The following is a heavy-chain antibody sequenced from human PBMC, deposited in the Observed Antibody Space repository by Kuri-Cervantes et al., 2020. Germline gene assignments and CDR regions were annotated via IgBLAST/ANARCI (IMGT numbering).Heavy chain of an antibody. J-gene: IGHJ6*02. V-gene: IGHV4-34*01. D-gene: IGHD3-9*01. CDR3: AKGGSYDILTGYRHYYTFNTMDV. CDR1: GGSFSGYY. CDR2: IQQSGST. Sequence: SETLSLTCVVYGGSFSGYYWSWIRQPPGKGLEWIGDIQQSGSTTYNPSLKSRVTISVDTSKNQFSLRMDSVTAADSAVYYCAKGGSYDILTGYRHYYTFNTMDVWGQGTTVTVSS.